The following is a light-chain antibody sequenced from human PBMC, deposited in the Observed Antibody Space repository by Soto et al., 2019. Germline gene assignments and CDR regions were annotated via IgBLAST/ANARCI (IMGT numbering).Light chain of an antibody. J-gene: IGKJ1*01. CDR2: WAS. CDR1: QSLVYSANNKNY. CDR3: QQYVARLWT. Sequence: DIVMTQSPDSLAVSLGERATINCKSSQSLVYSANNKNYLAWYQQKPGQPPKLLIYWASVRESGVPDRFSGSGSGTDVTLTISSLQAEDVAVYYCQQYVARLWTFGQGTKVEVK. V-gene: IGKV4-1*01.